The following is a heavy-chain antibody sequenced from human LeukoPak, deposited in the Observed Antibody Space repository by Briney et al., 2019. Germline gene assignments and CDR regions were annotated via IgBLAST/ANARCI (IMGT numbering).Heavy chain of an antibody. CDR2: ISGSGGST. V-gene: IGHV3-23*01. CDR1: GFTFSSYA. Sequence: PGGSLRLSCAASGFTFSSYAMSWVRQAPGKGLEWVSAISGSGGSTYYADSVKGRFTISRDNSKNTLYLQMNSLRAVDTAVYYCAKGPSSWSLYYFDYWGQGTLVTVSS. CDR3: AKGPSSWSLYYFDY. D-gene: IGHD6-13*01. J-gene: IGHJ4*02.